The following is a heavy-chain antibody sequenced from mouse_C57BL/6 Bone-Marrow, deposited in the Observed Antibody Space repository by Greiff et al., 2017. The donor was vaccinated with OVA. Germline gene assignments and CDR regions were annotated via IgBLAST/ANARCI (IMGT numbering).Heavy chain of an antibody. V-gene: IGHV1-22*01. J-gene: IGHJ1*03. CDR3: EKGVNYDYEWYFDV. D-gene: IGHD2-4*01. CDR1: GYTFTDYN. CDR2: INPNNGGT. Sequence: EVQLQQSGPELVKPGASVKMSCKASGYTFTDYNMHWVKQSHGKSLEWIGYINPNNGGTSYNQKFKGKATLTVNKSSSTAYMELRSLTSEDSEVYYWEKGVNYDYEWYFDVWGTGTTVTVSS.